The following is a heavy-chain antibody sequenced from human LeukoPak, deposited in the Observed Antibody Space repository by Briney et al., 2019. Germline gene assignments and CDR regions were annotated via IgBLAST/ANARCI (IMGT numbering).Heavy chain of an antibody. Sequence: GGSLRLSCAASGFTFSHFWMSWVRQAPGKGLEWVAYIKKTGSETYYVDSVKGRFTITRDNTRNSLFLQMYSLRAEDTAVYFCAREDGYCSGGNCYSYFDSWGQGTLVTVSS. D-gene: IGHD2-15*01. V-gene: IGHV3-7*01. CDR3: AREDGYCSGGNCYSYFDS. CDR1: GFTFSHFW. CDR2: IKKTGSET. J-gene: IGHJ4*02.